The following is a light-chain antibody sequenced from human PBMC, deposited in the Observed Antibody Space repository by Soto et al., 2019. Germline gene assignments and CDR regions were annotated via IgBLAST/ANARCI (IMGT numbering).Light chain of an antibody. J-gene: IGKJ2*01. Sequence: DIVLTQTRLSSPVTLGQPASISCRSSQSLVHIDGNTYFNWLQQRPGQPPRLLIYKISNRFPGVPDRFSGSGAETDFTLKISRVEAEEVGVYYDMQATHPYPLAQGTSLDI. V-gene: IGKV2-24*01. CDR3: MQATHPYP. CDR2: KIS. CDR1: QSLVHIDGNTY.